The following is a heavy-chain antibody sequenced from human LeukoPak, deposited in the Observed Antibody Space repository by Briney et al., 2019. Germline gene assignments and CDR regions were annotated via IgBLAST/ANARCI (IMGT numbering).Heavy chain of an antibody. CDR1: GGSISSSSYY. Sequence: SETLSLTCTVSGGSISSSSYYWGWIRQPPGKGLEWIGSIYYSGSTYYNPSLKSRVTISVDTSKNQFSLKLSSVTAADTAVYYCARKAVYAMLTRPFDYWGQGTLVTVSS. V-gene: IGHV4-39*07. CDR3: ARKAVYAMLTRPFDY. J-gene: IGHJ4*02. D-gene: IGHD2-8*01. CDR2: IYYSGST.